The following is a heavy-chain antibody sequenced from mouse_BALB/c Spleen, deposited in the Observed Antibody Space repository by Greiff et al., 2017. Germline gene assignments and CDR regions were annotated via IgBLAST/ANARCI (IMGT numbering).Heavy chain of an antibody. Sequence: QVQLQQSDAELVKPGASVKISCKASGYTFTDHAIHWVKQKPGQGLEWIGYINPSTGYTEYNQKFKDKATLTADKSSSTAYMQLSSLTSEDSAVYYCARDYGSSYDDWGQGTLVTVSA. D-gene: IGHD1-1*01. CDR1: GYTFTDHA. CDR3: ARDYGSSYDD. J-gene: IGHJ3*01. V-gene: IGHV1-78*01. CDR2: INPSTGYT.